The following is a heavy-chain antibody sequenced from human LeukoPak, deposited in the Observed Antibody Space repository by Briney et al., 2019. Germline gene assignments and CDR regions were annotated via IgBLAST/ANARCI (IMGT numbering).Heavy chain of an antibody. J-gene: IGHJ5*02. Sequence: SETLSLTYTVSGGSISSSSYYWGWIRQPPGKGLEWIGSIYYSGSTYYNPSLKSRVTISVDTSKNQFSLKLSSVTAADTAVYYCARDLFPAPFLGYSYGYGWFDPWGQGTLVTVSS. D-gene: IGHD5-18*01. V-gene: IGHV4-39*07. CDR1: GGSISSSSYY. CDR2: IYYSGST. CDR3: ARDLFPAPFLGYSYGYGWFDP.